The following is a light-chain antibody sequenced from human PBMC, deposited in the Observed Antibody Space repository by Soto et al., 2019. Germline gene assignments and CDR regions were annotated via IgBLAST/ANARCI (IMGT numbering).Light chain of an antibody. CDR1: QGISSN. CDR3: QQYYDYPLT. J-gene: IGKJ4*01. Sequence: ALRMTQSPPSLSASTGDRVTISCRASQGISSNLAWYQQKPVTAPNLLINAASTLHGGVPARFSGSGSGTDFTLTISCLQSEDFATYYCQQYYDYPLTFGGGTKVEIK. CDR2: AAS. V-gene: IGKV1-8*01.